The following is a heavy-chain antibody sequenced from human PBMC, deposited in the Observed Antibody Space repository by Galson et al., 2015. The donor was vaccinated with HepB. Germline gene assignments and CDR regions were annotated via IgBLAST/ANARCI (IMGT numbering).Heavy chain of an antibody. J-gene: IGHJ3*02. Sequence: SVKVSCKASGGTFSSYAISWVRQAPGQGLEWMGGIIPIFGTANYAQKFQGRVTITADEPTSTAYIELSSLRSEDTAVYYCAREAGTQQDAFDIWGQGTMVTVSS. CDR2: IIPIFGTA. V-gene: IGHV1-69*13. CDR3: AREAGTQQDAFDI. D-gene: IGHD3-10*01. CDR1: GGTFSSYA.